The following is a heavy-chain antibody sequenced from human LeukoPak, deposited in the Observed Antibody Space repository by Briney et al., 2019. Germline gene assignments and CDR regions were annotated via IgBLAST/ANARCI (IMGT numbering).Heavy chain of an antibody. J-gene: IGHJ5*02. CDR1: GGSISSYY. V-gene: IGHV4-59*12. CDR2: IYYSGST. CDR3: ARDAGWFDP. Sequence: TSETLSLTCTVSGGSISSYYWSWIRQPPGKGLEWIGYIYYSGSTNYNPSLKSRVTISVDTSKNQFSLKLSSVTAADTAVYYCARDAGWFDPWGQGTLVTVSS.